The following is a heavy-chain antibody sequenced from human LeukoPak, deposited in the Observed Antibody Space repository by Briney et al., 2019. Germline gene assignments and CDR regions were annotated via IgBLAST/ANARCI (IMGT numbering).Heavy chain of an antibody. Sequence: SETLSLTCAVYGGSFSDYYWSWIRQPPGKGLEWIGEINHSGSTSYNPSLKSRVTLSVDTSKIQFSLKLTSVTAADTAVYYCARVKGVGAAAGSGYFDYWGQGTLVTVSS. CDR3: ARVKGVGAAAGSGYFDY. V-gene: IGHV4-34*01. J-gene: IGHJ4*02. D-gene: IGHD6-13*01. CDR2: INHSGST. CDR1: GGSFSDYY.